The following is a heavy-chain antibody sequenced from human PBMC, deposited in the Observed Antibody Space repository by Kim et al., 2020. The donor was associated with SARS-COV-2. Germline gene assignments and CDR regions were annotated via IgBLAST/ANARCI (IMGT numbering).Heavy chain of an antibody. CDR3: ARGITLVRGVSL. V-gene: IGHV3-21*01. CDR1: GFTFSSYS. Sequence: GGSLRLSCAASGFTFSSYSMNWVRQAPGKGLEWVSSISSSNSYIYYADSVKGRFTISRDNAKNSLYLQMNSLRAEDTAVYYCARGITLVRGVSLRGQGTLVTVSS. CDR2: ISSSNSYI. J-gene: IGHJ4*02. D-gene: IGHD3-10*01.